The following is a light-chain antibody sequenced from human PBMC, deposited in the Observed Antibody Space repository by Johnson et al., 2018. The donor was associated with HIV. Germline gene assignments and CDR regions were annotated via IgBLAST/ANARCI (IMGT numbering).Light chain of an antibody. Sequence: QSVLTQPPSVSAAPGQTVTISCSGSSSNVGSSFVSWYRRVPGTAPKLLIYDNNKRPSGIPGRFSGSKSGPSATLGITGLQTGDEADYYCGTWDGSLSAGAVFGTGTKVTVL. CDR1: SSNVGSSF. CDR2: DNN. V-gene: IGLV1-51*01. CDR3: GTWDGSLSAGAV. J-gene: IGLJ1*01.